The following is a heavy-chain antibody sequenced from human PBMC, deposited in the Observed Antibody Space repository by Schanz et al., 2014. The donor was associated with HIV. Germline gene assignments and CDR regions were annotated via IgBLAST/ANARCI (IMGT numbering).Heavy chain of an antibody. CDR3: AREYLGYSSGFDP. CDR1: GFSLEDYA. CDR2: ISWNRGRL. J-gene: IGHJ5*02. D-gene: IGHD6-19*01. Sequence: EVQLMESGGGLVQPGRSLRLSCAASGFSLEDYAMHWVRQAPGKGLEWVSGISWNRGRLGYGDAVKGRFTVSRDNAKNTLYLQMNSLRAEDTAVYYCAREYLGYSSGFDPWGQGTLVTVSS. V-gene: IGHV3-9*01.